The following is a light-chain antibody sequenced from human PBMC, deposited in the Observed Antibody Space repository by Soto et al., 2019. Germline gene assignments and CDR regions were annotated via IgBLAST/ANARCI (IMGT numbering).Light chain of an antibody. CDR3: QHYNSYSEA. J-gene: IGKJ1*01. CDR1: QTISSW. V-gene: IGKV1-5*03. Sequence: DIHLTQSPSTLSGSVGDRVTITCRASQTISSWLAWYQQKPGKAPKLLIYKASTLKSGVPSRFSGSGSETEFTLTISSLQPDDFATYYCQHYNSYSEAFGQGTKVDIK. CDR2: KAS.